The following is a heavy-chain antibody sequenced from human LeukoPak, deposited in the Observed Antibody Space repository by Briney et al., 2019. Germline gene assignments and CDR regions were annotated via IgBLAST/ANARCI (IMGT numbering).Heavy chain of an antibody. CDR3: ARGGTIGYYYYMDV. CDR1: GDTFSSYA. CDR2: IIPIFGTA. J-gene: IGHJ6*03. Sequence: GASVKVSCKASGDTFSSYAISWVRQAPGQGLEWMGGIIPIFGTANYAQKFQGRVTITADKSTSTAYMELSSLRSEDTAVYYCARGGTIGYYYYMDVWGKGTTVTVSS. V-gene: IGHV1-69*06. D-gene: IGHD1-26*01.